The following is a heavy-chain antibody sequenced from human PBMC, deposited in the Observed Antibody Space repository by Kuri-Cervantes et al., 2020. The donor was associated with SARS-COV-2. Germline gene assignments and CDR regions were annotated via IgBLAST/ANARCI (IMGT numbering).Heavy chain of an antibody. CDR1: GFTFSRHW. CDR2: IKKDGSEK. CDR3: AREIPTSPDAFDI. V-gene: IGHV3-7*01. Sequence: ETLSLTCAASGFTFSRHWMTWVRQAPGQGLAWVANIKKDGSEKTYVDSQKGRFTIPRDDAKNSLYLQMNSLRAEDTAVYYCAREIPTSPDAFDIWCHGTMVTVSS. J-gene: IGHJ3*02.